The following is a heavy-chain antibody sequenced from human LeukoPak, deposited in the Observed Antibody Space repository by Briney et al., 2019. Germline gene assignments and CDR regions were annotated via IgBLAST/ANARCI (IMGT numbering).Heavy chain of an antibody. V-gene: IGHV4-59*08. CDR3: ARHLGLRWPTRYYYYHMDV. CDR1: GGSISSYY. Sequence: SETLSLTCTVSGGSISSYYWTWIRQFSGKGLEWIGYIYYSGSTNYNPSLKSRVTISVDTSKNQFSLKLSSVTAADTAVYYCARHLGLRWPTRYYYYHMDVWGKGTMVTISS. D-gene: IGHD4-23*01. J-gene: IGHJ6*03. CDR2: IYYSGST.